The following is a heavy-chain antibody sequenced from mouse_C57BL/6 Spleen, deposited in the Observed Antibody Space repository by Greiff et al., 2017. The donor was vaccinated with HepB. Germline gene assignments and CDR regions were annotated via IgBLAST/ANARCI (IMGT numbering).Heavy chain of an antibody. Sequence: VKLQESGAELARPGASVKLSCKASGYTFTSYGISWVKQRTGQGLEWIGEIYPRSGNTYYNEKFKGKATLTADKSSSTAYMELRSLTSEDSAVYFCARRGYYDYGGDYWGQGTTLTVSS. D-gene: IGHD2-4*01. V-gene: IGHV1-81*01. CDR2: IYPRSGNT. J-gene: IGHJ2*01. CDR1: GYTFTSYG. CDR3: ARRGYYDYGGDY.